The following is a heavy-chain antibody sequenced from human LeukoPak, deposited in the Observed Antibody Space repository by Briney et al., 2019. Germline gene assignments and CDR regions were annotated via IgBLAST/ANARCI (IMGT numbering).Heavy chain of an antibody. D-gene: IGHD2-15*01. Sequence: PGGSLRLSCAASGFTFSDYYMSWVRQAPGKGLEWVSYISSSGSTIYYADSVKGRFTISRDNAKNSLYLQMNSLRAEDQAALYCARAEGLVVVAATIDYWGQGTLVTVSS. CDR1: GFTFSDYY. CDR3: ARAEGLVVVAATIDY. J-gene: IGHJ4*02. CDR2: ISSSGSTI. V-gene: IGHV3-11*04.